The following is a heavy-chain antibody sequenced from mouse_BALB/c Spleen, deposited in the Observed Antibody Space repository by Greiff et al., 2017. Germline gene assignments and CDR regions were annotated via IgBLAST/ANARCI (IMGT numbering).Heavy chain of an antibody. CDR2: ISSGCSYT. V-gene: IGHV5-9-4*01. J-gene: IGHJ3*01. D-gene: IGHD1-1*01. CDR1: GFTFSSYA. Sequence: EVKLEESGGGLVKPGGSLKLSCAASGFTFSSYAMPWVRQSPEQRLEWVAEISSGCSYTYYPDTVTGRFTIARDNAKSTLYLEMSSLRSEDTAMYYCARWIWYSFSYAFAYWGQGTLVTVSA. CDR3: ARWIWYSFSYAFAY.